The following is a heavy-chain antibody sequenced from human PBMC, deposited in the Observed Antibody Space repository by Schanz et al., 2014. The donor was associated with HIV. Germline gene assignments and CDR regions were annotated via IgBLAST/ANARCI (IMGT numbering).Heavy chain of an antibody. CDR3: VKAYSSGFSGAGS. V-gene: IGHV3-33*06. Sequence: QVHLVESGGGVVQPGRSLRLSCAASGFSFNSYGMHWVRQAPGKGLEWVAVIWYDGTTKYYGDSVKGRFTISRDNSRNALYLHMNSLRADDTAIYYCVKAYSSGFSGAGSWGQGALVTVSS. D-gene: IGHD5-18*01. CDR1: GFSFNSYG. J-gene: IGHJ5*02. CDR2: IWYDGTTK.